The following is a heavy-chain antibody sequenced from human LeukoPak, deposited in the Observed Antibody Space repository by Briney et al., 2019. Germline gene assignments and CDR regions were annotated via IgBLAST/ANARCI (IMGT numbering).Heavy chain of an antibody. Sequence: PGGSLRLSCAASGFTFSTYSMIWVRQAPGKGLEWVSFISSSSSYIYYADSVKGRFTISRDNAKKSLFLQMNSLRAEDTAVYYCARGTMFPYYFDYWGQGTLVTVSS. CDR1: GFTFSTYS. CDR3: ARGTMFPYYFDY. V-gene: IGHV3-21*01. CDR2: ISSSSSYI. J-gene: IGHJ4*02. D-gene: IGHD3-10*02.